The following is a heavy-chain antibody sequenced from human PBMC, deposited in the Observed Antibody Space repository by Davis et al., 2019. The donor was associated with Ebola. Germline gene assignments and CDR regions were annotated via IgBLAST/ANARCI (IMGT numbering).Heavy chain of an antibody. J-gene: IGHJ5*02. Sequence: PSETLSLTCTVSGGSISSGGYYWSWIRQHPGKGLEWIGYIYYSGSTYYNPSLKSRVTISVDTSKNQFSLKLSSVTAADTAVYYCARDPVPRDIVVVPAAIGWFDPWGQGTLVTVSS. D-gene: IGHD2-2*02. CDR1: GGSISSGGYY. CDR3: ARDPVPRDIVVVPAAIGWFDP. CDR2: IYYSGST. V-gene: IGHV4-31*03.